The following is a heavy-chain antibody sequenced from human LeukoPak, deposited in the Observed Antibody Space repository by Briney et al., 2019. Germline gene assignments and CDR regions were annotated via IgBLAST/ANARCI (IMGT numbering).Heavy chain of an antibody. CDR2: INYSGRP. CDR3: AGDFWSGYYFRD. CDR1: GYSIGSGYD. D-gene: IGHD3-3*01. J-gene: IGHJ4*02. V-gene: IGHV4-38-2*02. Sequence: SETLSPTCSVSGYSIGSGYDWAWIRQPPGKGLEWIGSINYSGRPYYNPSLKSRVTISVDTSKHQFSLKLSSVTAADTAVYYCAGDFWSGYYFRDWGQGTLVTVSS.